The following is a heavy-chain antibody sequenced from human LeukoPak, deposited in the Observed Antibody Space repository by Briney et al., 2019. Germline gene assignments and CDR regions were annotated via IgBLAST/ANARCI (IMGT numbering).Heavy chain of an antibody. Sequence: SETLSLTCTVFGGSISSSTYYWGWIRQPPGQGLEWIGTIKSSGNSHYNPSLKSRVTMSIDTSKNQFSLKLTSVTATDTAVYYCARRLSGSYSDYWGQGILVTVSS. CDR1: GGSISSSTYY. CDR3: ARRLSGSYSDY. D-gene: IGHD1-26*01. V-gene: IGHV4-39*01. J-gene: IGHJ4*02. CDR2: IKSSGNS.